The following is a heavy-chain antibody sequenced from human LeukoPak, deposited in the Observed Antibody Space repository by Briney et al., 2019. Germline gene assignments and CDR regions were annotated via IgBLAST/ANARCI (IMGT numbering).Heavy chain of an antibody. V-gene: IGHV3-48*03. CDR3: ARETVVVVPAAMWDWFDP. Sequence: GGSLRLSCAASGFTFRSYAMSWVRQAPGKGLEWVSYISSSGSTIYYADSVKGRFTISRDNAKNSLYLQMNSLRAEDTAVYYCARETVVVVPAAMWDWFDPWGQGTLVTVSS. CDR2: ISSSGSTI. J-gene: IGHJ5*02. CDR1: GFTFRSYA. D-gene: IGHD2-2*01.